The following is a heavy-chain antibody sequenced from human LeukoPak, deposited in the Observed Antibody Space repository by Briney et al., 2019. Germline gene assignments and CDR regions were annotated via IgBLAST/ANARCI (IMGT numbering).Heavy chain of an antibody. CDR3: ARERGIEYSSGLGAFDI. CDR2: IYYSGST. CDR1: GGSISSGSYY. Sequence: SETLSLTCTVSGGSISSGSYYWSWIRQPPGKGLEWIGYIYYSGSTNYNPSLKSRVTISVDTSKNQFSLKLSSVTAADTAVYYCARERGIEYSSGLGAFDIWGQGTMVTVSS. D-gene: IGHD6-25*01. J-gene: IGHJ3*02. V-gene: IGHV4-61*01.